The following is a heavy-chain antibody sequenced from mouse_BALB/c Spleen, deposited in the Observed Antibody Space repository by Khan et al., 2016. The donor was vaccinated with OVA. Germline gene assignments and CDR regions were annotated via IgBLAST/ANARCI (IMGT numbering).Heavy chain of an antibody. CDR2: INPHNDGT. J-gene: IGHJ3*01. D-gene: IGHD4-1*01. CDR3: AREASNWDFSVAY. Sequence: EVQLQESGPELVKPGASVKMSCKASGYTFTNYVTHWVKQKPGQGLEWIGYINPHNDGTRFHEKFKGKATLTLDKSSSTAYIELSSLTSEDSAVYYYAREASNWDFSVAYWGRGTLVTVSA. CDR1: GYTFTNYV. V-gene: IGHV1S136*01.